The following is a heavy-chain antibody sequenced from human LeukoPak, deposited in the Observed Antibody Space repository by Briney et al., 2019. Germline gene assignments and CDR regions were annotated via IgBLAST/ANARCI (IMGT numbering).Heavy chain of an antibody. D-gene: IGHD3-10*01. J-gene: IGHJ4*02. Sequence: GRSLRLSCAASGFTFSSYAMHWVRQAPGKVLGWVAVISYDGSNKYYADSVKGRFTISRDNSKNTLYLQMNSLRAEDTAVYYCAREVLLWFGEFDYWGPGTLVTVSS. CDR1: GFTFSSYA. V-gene: IGHV3-30-3*01. CDR3: AREVLLWFGEFDY. CDR2: ISYDGSNK.